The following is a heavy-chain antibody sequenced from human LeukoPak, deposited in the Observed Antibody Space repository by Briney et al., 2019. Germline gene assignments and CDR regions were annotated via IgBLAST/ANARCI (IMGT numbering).Heavy chain of an antibody. CDR1: GFTFSSYG. J-gene: IGHJ4*02. V-gene: IGHV4-59*01. CDR3: ARGGYDSRGYYYDSAFDY. Sequence: GSLRLSCAASGFTFSSYGMSWIRQPPGKGLEWIGYIYYSGSTNYNPSLKSRVTISVDTSKNQFSLKLSSVTAADTAVYYCARGGYDSRGYYYDSAFDYWGQGTLVTVSS. CDR2: IYYSGST. D-gene: IGHD3-22*01.